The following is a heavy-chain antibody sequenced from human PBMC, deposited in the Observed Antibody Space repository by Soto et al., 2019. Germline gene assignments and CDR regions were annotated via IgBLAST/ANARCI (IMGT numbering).Heavy chain of an antibody. CDR1: GYTFTSYG. V-gene: IGHV1-18*01. Sequence: QVQLVQSGAEVKKPGASVQVSCKASGYTFTSYGISWVRQAPGQGLEWMGWISAYNGNTNYAQKLQGRVTMTTDTSSSTAYRELRSLRSVDKGVYYCAAEDPPCVNWGQGTLVTVSS. CDR2: ISAYNGNT. J-gene: IGHJ4*02. CDR3: AAEDPPCVN.